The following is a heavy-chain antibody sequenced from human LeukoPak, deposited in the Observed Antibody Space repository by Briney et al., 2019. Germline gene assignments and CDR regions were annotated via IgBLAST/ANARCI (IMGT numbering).Heavy chain of an antibody. Sequence: PSETLSLTCTVSGGSISSGGYFWPWIRQHPGKALEWIVYIYYSGSTYYNPSLKSRVTISVNTSKNQFSLKLSSVTAANTAVYYCARFPYSGYDYWYFDLWGRGTLVTVSS. CDR2: IYYSGST. CDR3: ARFPYSGYDYWYFDL. D-gene: IGHD5-12*01. CDR1: GGSISSGGYF. V-gene: IGHV4-31*03. J-gene: IGHJ2*01.